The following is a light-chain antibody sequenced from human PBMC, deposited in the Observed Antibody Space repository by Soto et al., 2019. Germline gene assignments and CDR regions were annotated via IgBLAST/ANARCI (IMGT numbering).Light chain of an antibody. J-gene: IGLJ2*01. V-gene: IGLV2-11*01. CDR1: SSDVGFYNY. CDR3: CAYEGSYTVL. Sequence: QSALTQPRSVSGSPGQSVTISCTGTSSDVGFYNYVSWYQQHPGKAPKLMIYDVSGRPSGVPDRFSGSKSGNTASLTISGRQAEEEAEYYCCAYEGSYTVLFGGGTKLTVL. CDR2: DVS.